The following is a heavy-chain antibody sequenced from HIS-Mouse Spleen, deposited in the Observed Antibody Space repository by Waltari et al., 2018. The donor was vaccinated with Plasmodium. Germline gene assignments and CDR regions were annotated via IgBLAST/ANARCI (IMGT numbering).Heavy chain of an antibody. CDR1: GFTFSDYY. CDR2: SSSSGSTI. J-gene: IGHJ4*02. V-gene: IGHV3-11*01. D-gene: IGHD1-26*01. Sequence: QVQLVESGGGLVKPGGSLRLSCAASGFTFSDYYMSWIRQGPGKGLVGVSYSSSSGSTIYYADSVKGRFTISRDNAKNSLYLQMNSLRAEDTAVYYCARDTYGGSYRDYWGQGTLVTVSS. CDR3: ARDTYGGSYRDY.